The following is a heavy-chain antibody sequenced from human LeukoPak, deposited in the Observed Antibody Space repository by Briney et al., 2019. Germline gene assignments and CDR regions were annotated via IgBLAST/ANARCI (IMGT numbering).Heavy chain of an antibody. V-gene: IGHV4-61*01. D-gene: IGHD2-15*01. Sequence: SETLSLTCTVSGGSVSSGSYYWSWIRQPPGKGLEWIGYIYYSGSTNYNPSLKCRVTISVDTSKNQFSLKLSSVTAADTAVYYCARVLGGCSGGSCYGAFDIWGQGTMVTVSS. CDR2: IYYSGST. CDR3: ARVLGGCSGGSCYGAFDI. CDR1: GGSVSSGSYY. J-gene: IGHJ3*02.